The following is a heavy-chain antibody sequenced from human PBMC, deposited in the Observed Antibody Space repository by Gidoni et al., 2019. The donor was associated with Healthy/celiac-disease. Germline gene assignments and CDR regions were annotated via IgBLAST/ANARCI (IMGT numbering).Heavy chain of an antibody. CDR1: GFHFSSYA. J-gene: IGHJ4*02. D-gene: IGHD4-17*01. Sequence: EVQLLESGGGLVQPGGSLRLSCAASGFHFSSYAMSRVRQAPGKGREWVSTISGSGGSTYSADSVKGRVTISRDNSKNSLYLQMNSLRAEDTAVYYCAKGTLTVTTSYGYWGQGTLVTVSS. V-gene: IGHV3-23*01. CDR2: ISGSGGST. CDR3: AKGTLTVTTSYGY.